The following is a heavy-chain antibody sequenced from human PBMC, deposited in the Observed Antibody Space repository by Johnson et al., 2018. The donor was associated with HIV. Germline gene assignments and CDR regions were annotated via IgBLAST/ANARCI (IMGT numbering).Heavy chain of an antibody. J-gene: IGHJ3*02. V-gene: IGHV3-66*01. CDR1: GFTVSSNY. CDR3: AKGTNGQSWAVEI. D-gene: IGHD2-8*01. Sequence: VQLVESGGGVVQPGGSLRLSCAASGFTVSSNYMSWVRQAPGKGLEWVSVIYSGGSTYYADSVKGRFTISRDNSKNTLYLQMNSLRADDTAVYYCAKGTNGQSWAVEIWGQGTVVTVSS. CDR2: IYSGGST.